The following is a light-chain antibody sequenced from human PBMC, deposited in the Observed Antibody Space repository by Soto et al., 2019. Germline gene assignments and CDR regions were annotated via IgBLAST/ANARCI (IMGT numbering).Light chain of an antibody. CDR3: MQARQTLMYP. CDR1: QSLLQSNGYNY. J-gene: IGKJ2*01. Sequence: DIVMTQSPLSLPVTPGEPASISCRSSQSLLQSNGYNYLDWYLQKPGQSPQLLIYLGSNRASGVPDRFSGSGSGTDFTLQISRVEAEDVGVYYCMQARQTLMYPFRQGTKLEIK. V-gene: IGKV2-28*01. CDR2: LGS.